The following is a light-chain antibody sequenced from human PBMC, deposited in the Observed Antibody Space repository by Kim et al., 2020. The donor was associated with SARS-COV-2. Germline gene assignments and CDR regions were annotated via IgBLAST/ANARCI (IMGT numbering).Light chain of an antibody. V-gene: IGKV3-20*01. CDR2: AAS. CDR1: QSVRNNY. J-gene: IGKJ1*01. CDR3: HQYVSSLWT. Sequence: PGERATLSCRASQSVRNNYLTWYQQTPGQAPRLLIYAASSRATGIPERFSGSGSGTDFTLTISRLEPEDSAVYYCHQYVSSLWTFGQGTKVDIK.